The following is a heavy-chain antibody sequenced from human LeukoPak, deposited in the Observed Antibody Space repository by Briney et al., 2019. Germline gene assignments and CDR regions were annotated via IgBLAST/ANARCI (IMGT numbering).Heavy chain of an antibody. V-gene: IGHV1-69*06. Sequence: SVKVSCKASGGTFSSYAISWVRQAPGQGLEWMGGIIPIFGTANYAQKFQGRVTITADKSTSTAYMELSSLRSEDTAVYYCARDSRYSSGWYGGGYYYYGMDVWGQGTTVTVSS. D-gene: IGHD6-19*01. CDR2: IIPIFGTA. CDR1: GGTFSSYA. J-gene: IGHJ6*02. CDR3: ARDSRYSSGWYGGGYYYYGMDV.